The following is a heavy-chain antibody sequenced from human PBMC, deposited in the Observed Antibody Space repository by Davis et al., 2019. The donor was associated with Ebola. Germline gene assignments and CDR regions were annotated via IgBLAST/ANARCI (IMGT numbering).Heavy chain of an antibody. CDR3: AKDPRIAAEYYYYYGMDV. D-gene: IGHD6-13*01. CDR2: ISAYNGNT. CDR1: GGTFSSYA. V-gene: IGHV1-18*01. Sequence: ASVKVSCKASGGTFSSYAISWVRQAPGQGLEWMGWISAYNGNTNYAQKLQGRVTMTTDTSTSTAYMELRSLRSDDTAVYYCAKDPRIAAEYYYYYGMDVWGQGTTVTVSS. J-gene: IGHJ6*02.